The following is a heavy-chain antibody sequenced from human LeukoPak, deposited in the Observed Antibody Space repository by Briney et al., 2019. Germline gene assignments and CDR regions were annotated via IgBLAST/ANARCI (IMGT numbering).Heavy chain of an antibody. CDR3: ARDIPPYYYGSGSYYMWYYGMDV. D-gene: IGHD3-10*01. CDR1: GYTFTGYY. V-gene: IGHV1-2*02. CDR2: INPNSGGT. J-gene: IGHJ6*02. Sequence: ASVKVSCKASGYTFTGYYMHWVRQAPGQGLEWMGWINPNSGGTNYAQKFQGRVTMTRDTSISTAYMELSRLRSDDTAVYYCARDIPPYYYGSGSYYMWYYGMDVWGQGTTVTVSS.